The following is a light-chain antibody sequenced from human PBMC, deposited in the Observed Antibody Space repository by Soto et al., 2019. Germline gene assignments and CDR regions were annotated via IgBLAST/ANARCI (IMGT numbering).Light chain of an antibody. Sequence: DIQMTQSPSTLSASVGDRVTITCRASQSISSWLAWYQQKAGKAPNLLIYDASRLQSGVPSRFSGSGGGTDFTLSISSVQPEDFATYFCQQSYMDPITFGQGTRLEIK. V-gene: IGKV1-5*01. CDR3: QQSYMDPIT. CDR2: DAS. J-gene: IGKJ5*01. CDR1: QSISSW.